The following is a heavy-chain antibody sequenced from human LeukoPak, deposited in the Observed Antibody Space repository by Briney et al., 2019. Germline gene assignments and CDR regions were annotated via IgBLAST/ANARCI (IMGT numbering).Heavy chain of an antibody. Sequence: SVKVSCKASGGIFSSYAISWVRQAPGQGLEWMGGIIPIFGTANYAQKFQGRVTITADESTSTAYMELSSLRSEDTAVYYCARGYCSGGSCYTLGTNFDYWGQGTLVTVFS. CDR2: IIPIFGTA. V-gene: IGHV1-69*01. D-gene: IGHD2-15*01. CDR3: ARGYCSGGSCYTLGTNFDY. CDR1: GGIFSSYA. J-gene: IGHJ4*02.